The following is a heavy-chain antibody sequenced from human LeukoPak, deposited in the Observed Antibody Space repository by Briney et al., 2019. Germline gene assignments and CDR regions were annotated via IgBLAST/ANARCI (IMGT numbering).Heavy chain of an antibody. CDR2: IYHSGST. D-gene: IGHD2-2*02. Sequence: PSETLSLTCTVSGVSISSGSYYWSWIRQPAGKGREWVGNIYHSGSTYKNPSLKSRVTISLDTSKNQFSLKLSSVTAADTAMYYCARLSGAPVRHPIYHFDYWGQGTLVTVSS. CDR3: ARLSGAPVRHPIYHFDY. V-gene: IGHV4-61*09. J-gene: IGHJ4*02. CDR1: GVSISSGSYY.